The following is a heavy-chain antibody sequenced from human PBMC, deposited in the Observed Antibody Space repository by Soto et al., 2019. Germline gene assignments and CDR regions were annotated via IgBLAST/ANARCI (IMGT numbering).Heavy chain of an antibody. Sequence: QVQLQESGPGLLKPSETLSLTYTLSGDSVSSGASHWTWIRQSPGKGLEWIGYIHNNATADCNPSLKSRVSISVDTSKNQFSLKLTSATTADTAVYYCARLDRSTSKIGVWGQGTTVTVSS. CDR3: ARLDRSTSKIGV. CDR2: IHNNATA. J-gene: IGHJ6*02. D-gene: IGHD3-22*01. CDR1: GDSVSSGASH. V-gene: IGHV4-61*08.